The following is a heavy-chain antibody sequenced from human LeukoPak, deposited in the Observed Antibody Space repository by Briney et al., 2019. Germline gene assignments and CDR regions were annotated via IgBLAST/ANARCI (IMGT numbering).Heavy chain of an antibody. J-gene: IGHJ1*01. Sequence: GGSLRLSCAVSGFTLSTYSMSWVRQAPGKGLEWVSSISGGGSDIYYADSVKGRFTISSDNAKNSLYLQMNSLRAEDTAVYYCARGPGIAVAPLQHWGQGTLVTVSS. CDR1: GFTLSTYS. CDR2: ISGGGSDI. V-gene: IGHV3-21*01. CDR3: ARGPGIAVAPLQH. D-gene: IGHD6-19*01.